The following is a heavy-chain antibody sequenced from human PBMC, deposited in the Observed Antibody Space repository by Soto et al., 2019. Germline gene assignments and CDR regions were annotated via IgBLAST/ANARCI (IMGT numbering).Heavy chain of an antibody. CDR3: AREKTSYGMDV. V-gene: IGHV1-8*01. Sequence: QVQLVQSGAEVKKPGASVKVSCKASGYTFTSYDINWVRQATGQGLEWMGWMNPNSGNTGYAQKFQGRVTMTRNTSISTAYMELRSLSAEDTALYYCAREKTSYGMDVWGQGTTVTVSS. J-gene: IGHJ6*02. CDR2: MNPNSGNT. CDR1: GYTFTSYD.